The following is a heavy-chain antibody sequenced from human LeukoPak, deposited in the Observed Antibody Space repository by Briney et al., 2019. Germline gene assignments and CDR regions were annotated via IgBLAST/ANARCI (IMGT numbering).Heavy chain of an antibody. V-gene: IGHV4-39*01. Sequence: PSETLSLTCTVSGASIGSGSDYNWGWIRQPPGKGLEWIGTIHHSGSTYYNPSLKSRVTISIDTPKNQFFLNLASVADADTAVYYCARLPSGYPDWFDPWGQGSLVTVSS. CDR3: ARLPSGYPDWFDP. CDR2: IHHSGST. CDR1: GASIGSGSDY. J-gene: IGHJ5*02. D-gene: IGHD3-9*01.